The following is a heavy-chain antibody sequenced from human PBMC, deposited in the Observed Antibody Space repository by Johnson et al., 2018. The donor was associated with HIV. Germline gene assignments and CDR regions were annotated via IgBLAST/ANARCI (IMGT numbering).Heavy chain of an antibody. CDR1: GFTVSSSY. Sequence: VQLVESGGGLVQPGGSLRLSCVVSGFTVSSSYLTWVRQAPGKGLEWVSVIYSGDSTYYADSVKGRFTISRDNSKNTLYLQMNSLRAEDTAVYYCAREEGGYYDSSGYYYVGAFDIWGQGTMVTVSS. D-gene: IGHD3-22*01. V-gene: IGHV3-66*01. J-gene: IGHJ3*02. CDR2: IYSGDST. CDR3: AREEGGYYDSSGYYYVGAFDI.